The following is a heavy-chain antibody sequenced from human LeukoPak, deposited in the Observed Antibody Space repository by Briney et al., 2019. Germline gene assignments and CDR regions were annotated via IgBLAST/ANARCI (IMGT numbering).Heavy chain of an antibody. Sequence: GGSLRLSCAASGFTFSSYWMHWVRQAPGKGLVWVSRINSDGSSTSYADSVKGRFTISRDNAKNSLYLQMNSLRAEDTAVYYCARKGYCSGGSCHPDAFDIWGQGTMVTVSS. J-gene: IGHJ3*02. CDR1: GFTFSSYW. V-gene: IGHV3-74*01. CDR2: INSDGSST. CDR3: ARKGYCSGGSCHPDAFDI. D-gene: IGHD2-15*01.